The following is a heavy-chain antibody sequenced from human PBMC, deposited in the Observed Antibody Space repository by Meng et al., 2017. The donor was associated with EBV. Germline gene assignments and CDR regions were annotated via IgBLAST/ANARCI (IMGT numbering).Heavy chain of an antibody. CDR2: ISAYNGDT. V-gene: IGHV1-18*01. CDR3: ARGMRNFNF. J-gene: IGHJ4*02. Sequence: QGQLVQSEAEVKKPGASVKVSCKASGYTFSSFGISWVRQAPGQGPEWMGWISAYNGDTKYAQKFQGRVTVTTDTSTSTAYMELRSLRRDDTAVYYCARGMRNFNFWGQGTLVTVSS. CDR1: GYTFSSFG.